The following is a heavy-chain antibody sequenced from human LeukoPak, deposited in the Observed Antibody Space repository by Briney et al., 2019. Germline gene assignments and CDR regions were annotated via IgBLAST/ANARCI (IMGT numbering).Heavy chain of an antibody. CDR2: ISSSSSYI. V-gene: IGHV3-11*06. D-gene: IGHD3-10*01. J-gene: IGHJ4*02. CDR3: ASVWFGNDY. Sequence: PGGSLRLSCAASGFTFSDYFMSWIRQAPGKGLEWVSSISSSSSYIYYADSVKGRFTISRDNAKNSLYLQMNSLRAEDTAVYYCASVWFGNDYWGQGTLVTVSS. CDR1: GFTFSDYF.